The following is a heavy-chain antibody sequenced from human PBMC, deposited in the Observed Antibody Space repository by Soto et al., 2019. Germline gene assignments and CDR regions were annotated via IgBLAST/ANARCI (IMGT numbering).Heavy chain of an antibody. V-gene: IGHV4-30-2*01. CDR1: GGSIGSGGYS. D-gene: IGHD3-10*01. CDR3: ARSRSMVRGVIITGFFDE. Sequence: SETLSLTCAVSGGSIGSGGYSWSWIRHPPGKGLEWIGYIYHSGSTYYNPSLKSRVTISVDRSKNQFSLKLSSVTAADTAVYYCARSRSMVRGVIITGFFDEWGQGTMV. J-gene: IGHJ4*02. CDR2: IYHSGST.